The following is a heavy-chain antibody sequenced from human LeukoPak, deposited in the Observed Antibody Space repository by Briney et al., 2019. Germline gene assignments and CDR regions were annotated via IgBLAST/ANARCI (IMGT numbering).Heavy chain of an antibody. CDR1: GFTFSNAW. CDR3: ARDLLSGEPS. V-gene: IGHV3-15*01. CDR2: IKSKTDGGTT. J-gene: IGHJ4*02. D-gene: IGHD3-16*01. Sequence: GGSLRLSCAASGFTFSNAWMSWVRQAPGKGLEWVGRIKSKTDGGTTDYAAPVKGRFTISRDNAKNSLYLQMNSLRAEDTAVYYCARDLLSGEPSWGQGTLVTVSS.